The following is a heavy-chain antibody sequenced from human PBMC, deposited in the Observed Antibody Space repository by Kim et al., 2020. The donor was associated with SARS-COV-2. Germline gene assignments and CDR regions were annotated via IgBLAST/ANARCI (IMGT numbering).Heavy chain of an antibody. CDR1: GYTLTELS. CDR3: ATVPAWLLLQQAYYFDY. V-gene: IGHV1-24*01. J-gene: IGHJ4*02. Sequence: ASVKVSCKVSGYTLTELSMHWVRQAPGKGLEWMGGFDPEDGETIYAQKFQGRVTMTEDTSTDTAYMELSSLRSEDTAVYYCATVPAWLLLQQAYYFDYWGQGTLVTVSS. D-gene: IGHD3-22*01. CDR2: FDPEDGET.